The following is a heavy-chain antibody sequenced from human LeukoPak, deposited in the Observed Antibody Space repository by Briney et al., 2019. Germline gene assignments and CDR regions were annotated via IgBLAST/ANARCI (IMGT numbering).Heavy chain of an antibody. V-gene: IGHV4-59*01. D-gene: IGHD3-22*01. CDR1: GGSISSYY. CDR3: ARQPGPYYYDSSGYYYPYYFDY. CDR2: IYYSGST. J-gene: IGHJ4*02. Sequence: SETLSLTCTVSGGSISSYYWSWIRQPPGKGLEWIGYIYYSGSTNYNPSLKSRVTISVDTSKNQFSLKLSSVTAADTAVYYCARQPGPYYYDSSGYYYPYYFDYWGQGTLVTVSS.